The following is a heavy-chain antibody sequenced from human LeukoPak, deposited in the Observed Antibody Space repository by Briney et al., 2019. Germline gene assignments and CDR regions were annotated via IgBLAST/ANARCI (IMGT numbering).Heavy chain of an antibody. CDR1: GYTFTGYY. Sequence: ASVKVSCKASGYTFTGYYMHWVRQAPGQGLEWMGRINPNSGGTNYAQKFQGRVAMTRDTSISTAYMELSRLRSDDTAVYYCARGDGSYSPFDYWGQGTLVTVSS. V-gene: IGHV1-2*06. CDR2: INPNSGGT. CDR3: ARGDGSYSPFDY. D-gene: IGHD1-26*01. J-gene: IGHJ4*02.